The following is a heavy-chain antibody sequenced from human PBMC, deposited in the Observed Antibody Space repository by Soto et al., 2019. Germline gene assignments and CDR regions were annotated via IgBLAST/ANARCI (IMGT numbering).Heavy chain of an antibody. CDR3: AREGSSSGPDYEY. Sequence: EVQLVESGGGLVQPGGSLRLSCAASGFSFSDYYINWVRQAPGKGLEWVGRTRNKASSYTTDYAAFVKGRFTISRDDSRTLIYLQMNSLTTADTAVYYCAREGSSSGPDYEYWGQGTLVIVSS. CDR2: TRNKASSYTT. V-gene: IGHV3-72*01. J-gene: IGHJ4*02. D-gene: IGHD3-22*01. CDR1: GFSFSDYY.